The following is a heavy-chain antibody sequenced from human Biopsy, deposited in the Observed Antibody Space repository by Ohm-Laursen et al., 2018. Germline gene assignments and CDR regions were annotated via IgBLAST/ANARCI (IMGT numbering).Heavy chain of an antibody. CDR1: GGSMSSYY. D-gene: IGHD2-21*02. J-gene: IGHJ4*02. CDR3: ARDDAVTVIRGLYY. CDR2: IYNSGST. V-gene: IGHV4-59*07. Sequence: SDTLSLTCTVSGGSMSSYYWTWIRQPPGKGLEWIGYIYNSGSTNYNPSLKSRVTISVDTSKNQFSLRLSSVTAEDTAVYYCARDDAVTVIRGLYYWGQGALVTVSS.